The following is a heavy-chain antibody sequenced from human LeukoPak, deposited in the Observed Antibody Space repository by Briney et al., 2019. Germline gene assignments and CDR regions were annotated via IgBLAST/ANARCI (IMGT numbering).Heavy chain of an antibody. CDR3: ARGWELFHVLDI. D-gene: IGHD1-26*01. J-gene: IGHJ3*02. Sequence: SETLSLTCTVSGYSISSGHYWGWIRQPPGKGLEWIGSIYHSGSTYYNPSLKSRVTISVDTSKNQFSLKLSSVTAADTAVYYCARGWELFHVLDIWGQGTMVTASS. CDR2: IYHSGST. V-gene: IGHV4-38-2*02. CDR1: GYSISSGHY.